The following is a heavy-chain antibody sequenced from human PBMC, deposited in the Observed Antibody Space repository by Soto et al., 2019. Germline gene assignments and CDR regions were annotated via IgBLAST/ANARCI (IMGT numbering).Heavy chain of an antibody. V-gene: IGHV3-7*03. Sequence: PGGSLRLSCAASGFTFSGYWMSWVRQAPRKGLAWVANIKQDGNEQYYVDSVKGRFTISRDNARNSLYLQLNSLRAEDTAVYYCARRYSSAFDIWGRGTMVTVSS. CDR2: IKQDGNEQ. CDR1: GFTFSGYW. J-gene: IGHJ3*02. CDR3: ARRYSSAFDI. D-gene: IGHD5-18*01.